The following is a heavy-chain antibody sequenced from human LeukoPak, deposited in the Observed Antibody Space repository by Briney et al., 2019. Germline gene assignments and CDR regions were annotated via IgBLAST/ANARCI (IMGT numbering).Heavy chain of an antibody. CDR3: ARIRYSSGWSFDD. CDR1: GCSFSDYY. V-gene: IGHV3-11*04. D-gene: IGHD6-19*01. CDR2: ISRSGSVI. Sequence: GGSLRLSCAASGCSFSDYYMSWLRQAQGKGMEGMSYISRSGSVIYDADSVKGRFTISRDNAKNSLYLQMNSLRAEDTAVYYCARIRYSSGWSFDDWGQGTLVTVSS. J-gene: IGHJ4*02.